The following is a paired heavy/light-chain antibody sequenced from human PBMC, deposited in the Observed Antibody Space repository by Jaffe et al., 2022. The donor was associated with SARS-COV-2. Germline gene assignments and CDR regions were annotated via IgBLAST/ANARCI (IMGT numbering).Heavy chain of an antibody. CDR2: IINNANTYTT. V-gene: IGHV3-72*01. CDR1: GFMFSDHY. Sequence: EVQVVESGGGLVQPGGSLRLSCAASGFMFSDHYMDWVRQAPGKGPEWVGRIINNANTYTTQYAASVKGRFTISRDESKTSLHLQMDSLKTDDTAVYYCARLPSGSSSFVFWGQGTLVTVSS. J-gene: IGHJ4*02. CDR3: ARLPSGSSSFVF. D-gene: IGHD1-26*01.
Light chain of an antibody. CDR2: AAS. Sequence: DIQMTQSPSSLSASIGDRVTITCRASQGIINYLAWFQQKPGKAPKSLIYAASSLQSGVPSKFSGSGSGTDFTLTISSLQPEDLATYYCQQYYSYPLTFGGGTKVEIK. CDR1: QGIINY. V-gene: IGKV1-16*02. J-gene: IGKJ4*01. CDR3: QQYYSYPLT.